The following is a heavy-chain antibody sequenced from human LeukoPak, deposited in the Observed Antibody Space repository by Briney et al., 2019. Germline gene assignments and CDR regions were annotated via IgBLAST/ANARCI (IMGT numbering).Heavy chain of an antibody. J-gene: IGHJ2*01. D-gene: IGHD3-22*01. CDR1: GGSISSSSYY. CDR2: IYYSRST. Sequence: SETLSLTCTVSGGSISSSSYYWGWIRQPPGKGLEWIGSIYYSRSTSYNPSLKSRVTISVDTSKNQFSLKLSSVTAADTAVYYCARGITMIAVVIHDWYFDLWGRGTLVTVSS. CDR3: ARGITMIAVVIHDWYFDL. V-gene: IGHV4-39*01.